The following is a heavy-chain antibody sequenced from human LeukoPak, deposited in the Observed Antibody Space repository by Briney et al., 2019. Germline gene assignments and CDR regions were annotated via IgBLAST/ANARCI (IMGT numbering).Heavy chain of an antibody. CDR3: ARDGNIVVVPAGVGSWFDP. Sequence: GGSLRLSCAASGFTFSSYSMNWVRQAPGKGLEWLAVISYDGSNKYYADSVKGRFTISRDNSKNTLYLQMNSLRAEDTAVYCCARDGNIVVVPAGVGSWFDPWGQGTLVTVSS. CDR2: ISYDGSNK. CDR1: GFTFSSYS. D-gene: IGHD2-2*01. V-gene: IGHV3-30*05. J-gene: IGHJ5*02.